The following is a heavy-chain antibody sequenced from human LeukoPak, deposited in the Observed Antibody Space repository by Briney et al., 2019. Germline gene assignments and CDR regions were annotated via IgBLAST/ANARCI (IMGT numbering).Heavy chain of an antibody. CDR2: IVRKGAAT. V-gene: IGHV3-20*04. CDR3: VRGLRGGPFDY. CDR1: GLTFDDYG. D-gene: IGHD3-10*01. Sequence: PGGSLRLSCVASGLTFDDYGMSWARQAPGKGLEWVSGIVRKGAATCYADSVKGRFTISRDNAKNSLYLQMKSLRPEDTALYYCVRGLRGGPFDYWGQGALVTVSS. J-gene: IGHJ4*02.